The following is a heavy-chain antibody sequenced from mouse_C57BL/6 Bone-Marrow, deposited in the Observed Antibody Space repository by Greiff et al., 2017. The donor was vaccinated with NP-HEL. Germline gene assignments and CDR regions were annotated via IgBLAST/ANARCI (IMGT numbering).Heavy chain of an antibody. CDR2: ISSGGSYT. Sequence: EVQVVESGGDLVKPGGSLKLSCAASGFTFSSYGMSWVRQTPDKRLEWVATISSGGSYTYYPDSVKGRFTISRDNAKNTLYLQMSSLKSEDTAMYYCASPYYYGSRTGCAYWGQGTLVTVSA. J-gene: IGHJ3*01. CDR1: GFTFSSYG. D-gene: IGHD1-1*01. V-gene: IGHV5-6*01. CDR3: ASPYYYGSRTGCAY.